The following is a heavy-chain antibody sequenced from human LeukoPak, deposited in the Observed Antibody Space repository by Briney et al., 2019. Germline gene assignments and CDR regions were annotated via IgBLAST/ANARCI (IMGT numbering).Heavy chain of an antibody. CDR3: AKEGFYDSSGYQDY. CDR1: GFTFSSYS. D-gene: IGHD3-22*01. V-gene: IGHV3-30*18. Sequence: GGSLRLSCAASGFTFSSYSMNWVRQAPGKGLEWVAVISYDGSNKYYADSVKGRFTISRDNSKNTLYLQMNSLRAEDTAVYYCAKEGFYDSSGYQDYWGQGTLVTVSS. J-gene: IGHJ4*02. CDR2: ISYDGSNK.